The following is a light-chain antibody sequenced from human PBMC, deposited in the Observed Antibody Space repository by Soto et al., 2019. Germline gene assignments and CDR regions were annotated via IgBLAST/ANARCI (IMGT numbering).Light chain of an antibody. Sequence: QSALTQPASVSGSPGQSITISCAGTSSDVGAYTYVSWYQQHPGKAPKLMIYDVSNRPSGVSNRFSGSKSGNTASLTISGLQAEDEADYYCTSSTSSSTPYVFGGGTKLTVL. CDR1: SSDVGAYTY. J-gene: IGLJ1*01. CDR3: TSSTSSSTPYV. V-gene: IGLV2-14*01. CDR2: DVS.